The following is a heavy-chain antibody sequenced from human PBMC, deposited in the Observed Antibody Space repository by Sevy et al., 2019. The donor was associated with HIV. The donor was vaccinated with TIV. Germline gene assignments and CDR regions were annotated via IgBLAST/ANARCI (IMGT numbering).Heavy chain of an antibody. CDR3: ARDYYDNRPRGFDP. J-gene: IGHJ5*02. CDR2: VSYTGTT. D-gene: IGHD3-22*01. V-gene: IGHV4-59*01. Sequence: SETLSLTCIVSGDSISTYFWSWIRQTPGKGLEWIGYVSYTGTTNYNPSLRSRVTISVDTSMNQFSLKLNSVTAADTAVYYCARDYYDNRPRGFDPWGQGILVTVSS. CDR1: GDSISTYF.